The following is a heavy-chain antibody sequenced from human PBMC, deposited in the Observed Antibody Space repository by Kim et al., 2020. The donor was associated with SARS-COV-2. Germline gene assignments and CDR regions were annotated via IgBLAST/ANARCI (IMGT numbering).Heavy chain of an antibody. CDR3: ARGHQLSGSYLLRAAFDI. D-gene: IGHD1-26*01. Sequence: GGSLRLSCAASGFTFSSYDMHWVRQATGKGLEWVSAIGTAGDTYYPGSVKGRFTISRENAKNSLYLQMNSLRAGDTAVYYCARGHQLSGSYLLRAAFDIWGQGTMVTVSS. CDR2: IGTAGDT. J-gene: IGHJ3*02. V-gene: IGHV3-13*01. CDR1: GFTFSSYD.